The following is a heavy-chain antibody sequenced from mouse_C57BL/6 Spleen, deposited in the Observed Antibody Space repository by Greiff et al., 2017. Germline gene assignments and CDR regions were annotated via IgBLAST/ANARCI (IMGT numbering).Heavy chain of an antibody. J-gene: IGHJ1*03. Sequence: EVQLVESGPGLVKPSQSLSLTCSVTGYSITSGYYWNWIRQFPGNKLEWMGYISYDGSNNYNPSLKNRISITRDTSKNQFFLKLNSVTTEDTATYYCARGDYGSIYWYFDVWGTGTTVTVSS. CDR2: ISYDGSN. V-gene: IGHV3-6*01. CDR1: GYSITSGYY. D-gene: IGHD1-1*01. CDR3: ARGDYGSIYWYFDV.